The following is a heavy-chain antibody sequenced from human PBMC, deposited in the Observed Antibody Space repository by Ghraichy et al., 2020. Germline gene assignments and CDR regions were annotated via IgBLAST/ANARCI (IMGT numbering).Heavy chain of an antibody. CDR1: GYTFTSYD. CDR3: AREGVGGVTNWFDP. D-gene: IGHD5-18*01. J-gene: IGHJ5*02. V-gene: IGHV1-8*01. Sequence: ASVKVPCKASGYTFTSYDINWVRQATGQGLEWMGWMNPNSGNTGYAQKFQGRVTMTRNTSISTAYMELSSLRSEDTAVYYCAREGVGGVTNWFDPWGQGTLVTVSS. CDR2: MNPNSGNT.